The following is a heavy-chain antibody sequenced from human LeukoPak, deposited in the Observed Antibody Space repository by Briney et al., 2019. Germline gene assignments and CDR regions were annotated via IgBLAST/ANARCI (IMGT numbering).Heavy chain of an antibody. CDR1: GFTFSSYG. V-gene: IGHV3-30*18. CDR3: AKDVHSSGWSFYYYYGMDV. CDR2: ISYDGSNK. Sequence: PGGSLRLSCAASGFTFSSYGMHWVRQAPGKGLEWVAVISYDGSNKYYADSVKGRFTISRDNSKNTLYLQMNSLRAEDTAVYYCAKDVHSSGWSFYYYYGMDVWGQGTTVTVPS. J-gene: IGHJ6*02. D-gene: IGHD6-19*01.